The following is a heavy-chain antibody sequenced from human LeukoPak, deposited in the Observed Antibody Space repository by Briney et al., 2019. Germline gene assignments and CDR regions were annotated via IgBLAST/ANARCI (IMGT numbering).Heavy chain of an antibody. V-gene: IGHV1-18*01. CDR3: ARAPDYDSSGYIYNWFDP. CDR1: GYTFTSYG. J-gene: IGHJ5*02. Sequence: ASVKVSCKASGYTFTSYGISWVRQAPGQGLEWMGWISAYNGNTTYAQKLQGRVTMTTDTSTSTAYMELRSLRSDDTAVYYCARAPDYDSSGYIYNWFDPWGQGTLVTVSS. CDR2: ISAYNGNT. D-gene: IGHD3-22*01.